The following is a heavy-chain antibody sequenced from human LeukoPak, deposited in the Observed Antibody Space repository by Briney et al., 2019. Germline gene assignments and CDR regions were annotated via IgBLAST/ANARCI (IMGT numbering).Heavy chain of an antibody. CDR1: GGSIRSSYYY. V-gene: IGHV4-39*01. CDR2: IYDSGST. CDR3: ARLATVPSGGFDY. J-gene: IGHJ4*02. Sequence: SETLSLTCTVSGGSIRSSYYYWGWIRQPPGKGLEWIGSIYDSGSTYYNPSLKSRVTISVDTSKNQFSLNLSSVTAADTAVYYCARLATVPSGGFDYWGQGTLVTVSS. D-gene: IGHD4-17*01.